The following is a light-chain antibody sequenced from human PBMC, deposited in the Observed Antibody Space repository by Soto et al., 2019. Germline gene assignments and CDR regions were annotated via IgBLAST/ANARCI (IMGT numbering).Light chain of an antibody. CDR1: QSISNW. Sequence: DIQMTQSPSTLYSSVGDRVTITCRASQSISNWLAWYQQKPGKAPNLLIFDASSLESGVPSRFSGSGSGTEFTLTISSLQSGDFATYYCQQYNTYPWTFGQGTKVDIK. CDR2: DAS. CDR3: QQYNTYPWT. V-gene: IGKV1-5*01. J-gene: IGKJ1*01.